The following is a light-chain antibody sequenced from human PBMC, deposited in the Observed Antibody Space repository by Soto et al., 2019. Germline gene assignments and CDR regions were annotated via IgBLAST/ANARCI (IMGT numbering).Light chain of an antibody. V-gene: IGLV1-47*01. Sequence: QSALTQPPSASGTPGQRVNISCSGSSSNIGSNYVYWYRQFPGTAPKLLIQRNTQRPSGVPARFSGSKSGTSASLAISGLRSEDEADYYCGGWDDSLSGPVFGGGTKVTVL. CDR3: GGWDDSLSGPV. CDR2: RNT. CDR1: SSNIGSNY. J-gene: IGLJ2*01.